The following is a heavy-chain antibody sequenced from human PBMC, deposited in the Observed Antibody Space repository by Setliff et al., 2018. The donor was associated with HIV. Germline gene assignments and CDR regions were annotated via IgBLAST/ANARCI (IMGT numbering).Heavy chain of an antibody. D-gene: IGHD3-10*01. V-gene: IGHV3-30*04. CDR3: ARDQLAMVRRNGMDV. CDR2: ITSDGSNE. CDR1: GFIFSNYA. Sequence: GGSLRLSCAASGFIFSNYAMQWVRQAPGKGLEWVAAITSDGSNEYYADSVKGRFTISRDNSKNTLYVQMNSLRVEDTAVYYCARDQLAMVRRNGMDVWGQGTTVTASS. J-gene: IGHJ6*02.